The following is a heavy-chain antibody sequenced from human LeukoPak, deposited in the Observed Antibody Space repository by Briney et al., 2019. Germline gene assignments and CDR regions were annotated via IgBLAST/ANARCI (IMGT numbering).Heavy chain of an antibody. CDR2: INHSGST. Sequence: PSETLSLTCAVYGGSFSGYYWSWIRQPPGKGLEWIGEINHSGSTNYNPSLKSRVTISVDTSKNQFSLKLSSVTAADTAVYYCARGLLLDYWGQGTLVTVPS. CDR3: ARGLLLDY. V-gene: IGHV4-34*01. J-gene: IGHJ4*02. CDR1: GGSFSGYY.